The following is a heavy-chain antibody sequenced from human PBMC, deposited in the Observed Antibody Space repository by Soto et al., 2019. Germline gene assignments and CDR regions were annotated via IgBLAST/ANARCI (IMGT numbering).Heavy chain of an antibody. CDR2: IIPIFGTA. Sequence: SVKVSCKASGGTFLSYAISWVRQAPGQGREWMGGIIPIFGTANHAQKFQGRVTLTADESRSTAYMELGSVTATDTAVYYYARAVRFLAWLAHSWGQGTLVTVSS. CDR3: ARAVRFLAWLAHS. V-gene: IGHV1-69*13. J-gene: IGHJ5*02. D-gene: IGHD3-3*01. CDR1: GGTFLSYA.